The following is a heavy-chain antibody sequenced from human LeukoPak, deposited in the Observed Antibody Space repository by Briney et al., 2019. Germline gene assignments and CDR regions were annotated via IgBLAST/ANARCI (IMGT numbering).Heavy chain of an antibody. CDR3: ARETLTGAVDY. CDR1: GFTFSSYS. CDR2: ISSSSSTI. V-gene: IGHV3-48*01. D-gene: IGHD7-27*01. J-gene: IGHJ4*02. Sequence: GGSLRLSCAASGFTFSSYSMNWVRQAPGKGLEWVSYISSSSSTIYYADSVKGRFSISRDNAKNSLYLQMNSLRAEDTAVYYCARETLTGAVDYWGQGTLVTVSS.